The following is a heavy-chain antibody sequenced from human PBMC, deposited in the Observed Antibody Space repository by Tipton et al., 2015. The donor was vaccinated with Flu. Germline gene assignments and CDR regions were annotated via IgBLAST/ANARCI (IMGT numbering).Heavy chain of an antibody. D-gene: IGHD6-19*01. CDR1: GITFSTYE. J-gene: IGHJ4*02. Sequence: VQSGGSLRLSCVVSGITFSTYEMNWVRQAPGKGLEWISYINSRGSTIYYADSVKGRFTISRDNAKNSLFLQMNSLRADDTAVYYCARDALSGWYFDYWGQGTLVTVSS. CDR2: INSRGSTI. V-gene: IGHV3-48*03. CDR3: ARDALSGWYFDY.